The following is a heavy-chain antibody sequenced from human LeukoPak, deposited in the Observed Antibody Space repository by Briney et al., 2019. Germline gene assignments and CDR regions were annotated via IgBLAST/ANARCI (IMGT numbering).Heavy chain of an antibody. V-gene: IGHV3-23*01. CDR3: AKDGLYYDGSEHVYYFDS. J-gene: IGHJ4*02. D-gene: IGHD3-22*01. CDR1: GFTFSRSA. Sequence: GGSLRLSCVVSGFTFSRSAMTWVRQGPGTGLEFVASIIYSGGATYYADSVKGRFTISRDNSKNTLYLQMNSLRAEDTALYYCAKDGLYYDGSEHVYYFDSWGQGTLVTVSS. CDR2: IIYSGGAT.